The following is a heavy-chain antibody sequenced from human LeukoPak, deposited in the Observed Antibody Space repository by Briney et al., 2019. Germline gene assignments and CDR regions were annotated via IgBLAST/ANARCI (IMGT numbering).Heavy chain of an antibody. CDR1: GGSFSGYY. Sequence: SETLSLTCAVYGGSFSGYYWSWIRQPPGKGLEWIGEINHSGSTNYNPSLKSRVTISVDTSKNQFSLKLSSVTAADTAVYCCARGGSGWYSRYWGRGTLVTVSS. V-gene: IGHV4-34*01. J-gene: IGHJ4*02. CDR3: ARGGSGWYSRY. CDR2: INHSGST. D-gene: IGHD6-19*01.